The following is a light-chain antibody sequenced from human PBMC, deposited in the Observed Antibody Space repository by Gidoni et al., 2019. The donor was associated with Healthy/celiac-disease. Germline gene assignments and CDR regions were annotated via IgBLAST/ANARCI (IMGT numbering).Light chain of an antibody. CDR3: QVWDSSSDSYV. Sequence: SYVLPQPPPVPVAPGKKARITCGGNNIGSKSVHWYQQKPGQAPVLVVYDDSDRPSGIPERFSGSNSGNTATLTISRVEAGDEADYYCQVWDSSSDSYVFGTGTKVTVL. CDR1: NIGSKS. V-gene: IGLV3-21*03. CDR2: DDS. J-gene: IGLJ1*01.